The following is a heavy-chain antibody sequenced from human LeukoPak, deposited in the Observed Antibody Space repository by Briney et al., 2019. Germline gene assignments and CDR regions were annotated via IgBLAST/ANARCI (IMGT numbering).Heavy chain of an antibody. Sequence: SETLSLTCSVSDDSITMYYWTWIRQPPGKGLEWIGYIYYSGSTNYNPSLKSRVTISVDTSKNQFSLKLSSVTAADTAVYYCARVLGYYFDYWGQGTLVTVSS. CDR2: IYYSGST. CDR1: DDSITMYY. J-gene: IGHJ4*02. CDR3: ARVLGYYFDY. D-gene: IGHD3-16*01. V-gene: IGHV4-59*01.